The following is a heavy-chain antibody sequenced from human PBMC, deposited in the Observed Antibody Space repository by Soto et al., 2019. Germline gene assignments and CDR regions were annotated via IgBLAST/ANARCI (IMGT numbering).Heavy chain of an antibody. Sequence: ASVKVSCKASGYTFTGHYIHWVRQAPEQGPEWMGEIGPETGATRYARKFQGRVTMTRDMSIATVYMELNNLSPDDTAVYYCGRGRSGQIVVFYWGQGTPVTVSS. V-gene: IGHV1-2*02. D-gene: IGHD1-26*01. CDR1: GYTFTGHY. CDR3: GRGRSGQIVVFY. J-gene: IGHJ4*02. CDR2: IGPETGAT.